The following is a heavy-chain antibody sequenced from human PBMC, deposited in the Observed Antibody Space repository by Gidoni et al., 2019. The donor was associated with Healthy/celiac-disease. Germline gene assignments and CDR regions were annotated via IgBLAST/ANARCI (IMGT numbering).Heavy chain of an antibody. V-gene: IGHV3-23*01. CDR2: ISGSGGST. CDR1: GFPFSGYA. CDR3: AKVSTDNYYYYYGMDV. Sequence: EVQLLESGGGLVQPGGAVRLSGAASGFPFSGYAMSWGCQAPGKGLGWVSAISGSGGSTYYADSVKGRFTISSDNSKNTLYLQMNSLRAEDTAVYYCAKVSTDNYYYYYGMDVWGQGTTVTVSS. J-gene: IGHJ6*02.